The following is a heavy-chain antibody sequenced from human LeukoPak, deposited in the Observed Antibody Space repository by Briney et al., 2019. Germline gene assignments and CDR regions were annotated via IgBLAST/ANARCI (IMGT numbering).Heavy chain of an antibody. V-gene: IGHV1-46*01. CDR1: VYTFTNYY. J-gene: IGHJ4*02. Sequence: GASVTVSFKASVYTFTNYYMHWVRQAPGQGREWMGIINPSGGSTSYAQKFQGRVTMTRDTSTSTVYMELSSLRSEDTAVYYCARATVTTAYFDYWGQGTLVTVSS. CDR2: INPSGGST. CDR3: ARATVTTAYFDY. D-gene: IGHD4-17*01.